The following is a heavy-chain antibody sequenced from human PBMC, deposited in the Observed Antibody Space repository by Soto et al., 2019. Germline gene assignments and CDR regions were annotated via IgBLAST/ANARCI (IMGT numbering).Heavy chain of an antibody. CDR1: GFTFSTYA. V-gene: IGHV3-48*02. CDR2: ISSSSTI. J-gene: IGHJ6*02. Sequence: PGGSLRLSCAASGFTFSTYAMSWVRQAPGKGLEWVSYISSSSTIYYADSVKGRFTISRDNAKNSLYLQMNSLRDEDTTVYYYARVSWHYFDSSGYYYGLPGPWGMDVWGQGTTVTVSS. CDR3: ARVSWHYFDSSGYYYGLPGPWGMDV. D-gene: IGHD3-22*01.